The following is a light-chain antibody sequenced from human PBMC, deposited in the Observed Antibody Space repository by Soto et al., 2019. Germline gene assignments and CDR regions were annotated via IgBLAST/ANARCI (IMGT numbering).Light chain of an antibody. V-gene: IGKV3-11*01. CDR3: QQRRKWTIS. J-gene: IGKJ2*03. CDR1: QSVSSY. CDR2: DAS. Sequence: VVVAGSPGTPYLSPGEKATLSRRASQSVSSYLGWYQQKPGQAPRLLIYDASNRATGIPARFSGSGSGTDFTLIISSLEPEDFAVYCCQQRRKWTISFGPGTKVEIK.